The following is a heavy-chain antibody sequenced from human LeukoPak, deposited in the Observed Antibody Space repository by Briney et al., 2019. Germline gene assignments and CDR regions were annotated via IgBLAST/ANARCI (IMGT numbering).Heavy chain of an antibody. V-gene: IGHV3-21*01. Sequence: GTSLRLSCAASGFTFSSYSMNWVRQAPGKGLEWVSSISSSSSYIYYADSVKGRFTISRDNAKNSLYLQMNSLRAEDTAVYYCARDRYSGYEGAFDIWGQGTMVTVSS. CDR2: ISSSSSYI. D-gene: IGHD5-12*01. J-gene: IGHJ3*02. CDR3: ARDRYSGYEGAFDI. CDR1: GFTFSSYS.